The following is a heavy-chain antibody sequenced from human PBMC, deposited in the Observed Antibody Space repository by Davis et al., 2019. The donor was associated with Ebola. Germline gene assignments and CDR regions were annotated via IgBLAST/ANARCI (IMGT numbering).Heavy chain of an antibody. J-gene: IGHJ6*02. CDR1: GGSISSYY. D-gene: IGHD6-13*01. V-gene: IGHV4-59*01. CDR3: ARDRVSLMDV. CDR2: IYYSGST. Sequence: SETLSPTCTVSGGSISSYYWSWIRQPPGKGLEWIGYIYYSGSTNYNPSLKSRVTISVDTSKNQFSLKLSSVTAADTAVYYCARDRVSLMDVWGQGTTVTVSS.